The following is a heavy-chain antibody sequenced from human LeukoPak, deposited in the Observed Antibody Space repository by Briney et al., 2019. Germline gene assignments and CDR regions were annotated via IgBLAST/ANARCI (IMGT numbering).Heavy chain of an antibody. CDR3: ARDRRQRRSGQWLLPEVYFQH. D-gene: IGHD3-22*01. V-gene: IGHV3-64*01. CDR1: GFTFSSYA. Sequence: GGSLRLSCAASGFTFSSYAMHWVRQAPGKGLEYVSAISSNGGSTYYANSVKGRFTISRDNSKNTLYLQMGSLRVEDMAVYYCARDRRQRRSGQWLLPEVYFQHWGQGTLVTVSS. CDR2: ISSNGGST. J-gene: IGHJ1*01.